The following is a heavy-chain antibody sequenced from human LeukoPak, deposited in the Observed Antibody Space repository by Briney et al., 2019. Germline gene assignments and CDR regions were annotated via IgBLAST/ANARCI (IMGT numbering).Heavy chain of an antibody. CDR2: LVYDARS. J-gene: IGHJ4*02. CDR1: GFPFSSYG. CDR3: ARDLSAAFDF. V-gene: IGHV3-33*01. Sequence: PGGSLRLSCAASGFPFSSYGMHWVRQAPGKGLEWVARLVYDARSDYANSVKGRFSISRDDSKNTLFLDMSNLRVEDTALYYCARDLSAAFDFWGQGVLVTVCS. D-gene: IGHD6-19*01.